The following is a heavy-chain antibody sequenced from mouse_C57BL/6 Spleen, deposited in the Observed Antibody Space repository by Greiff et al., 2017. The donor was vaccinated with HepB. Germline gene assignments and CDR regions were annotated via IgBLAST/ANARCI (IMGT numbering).Heavy chain of an antibody. V-gene: IGHV5-6*01. CDR2: ISSGGSYT. Sequence: EVQLVESGGDLVKPGGSLKLSCAASGFTFSSYGMSWVRQTPDKRLEWVATISSGGSYTYYPDSVKGRFTISRDNAKNTLYLQMSSLKSEDTAMYYCARHRTGYAMDYWGQGTSVTVSS. CDR3: ARHRTGYAMDY. CDR1: GFTFSSYG. D-gene: IGHD4-1*01. J-gene: IGHJ4*01.